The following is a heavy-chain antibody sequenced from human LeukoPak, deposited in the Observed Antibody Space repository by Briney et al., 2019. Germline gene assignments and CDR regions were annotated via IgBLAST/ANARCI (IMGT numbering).Heavy chain of an antibody. Sequence: ASVKVSCKASGYSFTDYYIHWVRQAPGQGLEWMGWINPFSGGTKYAQKFQGRVTMTRDTSISTAYMELSRPRSDDTAVYYCARGLGLLFDYWGQGTLVTVSS. CDR2: INPFSGGT. J-gene: IGHJ4*02. CDR1: GYSFTDYY. CDR3: ARGLGLLFDY. D-gene: IGHD3-22*01. V-gene: IGHV1-2*02.